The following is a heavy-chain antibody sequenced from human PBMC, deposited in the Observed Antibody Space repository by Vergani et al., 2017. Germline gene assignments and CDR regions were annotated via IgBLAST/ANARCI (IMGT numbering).Heavy chain of an antibody. J-gene: IGHJ4*02. V-gene: IGHV3-23*01. CDR1: GFTFSSYA. CDR3: ARDQYYYGSGSRPLGY. Sequence: EVQLLESGGGLVQPGGSLRLSCAASGFTFSSYAMSWVRQAPGKGLEWVSAISGSGGSTYYADSVKGRFTISRDNSKNTLYLRMNSLRVEDTAVYYCARDQYYYGSGSRPLGYWGQGTLVTVSS. D-gene: IGHD3-10*01. CDR2: ISGSGGST.